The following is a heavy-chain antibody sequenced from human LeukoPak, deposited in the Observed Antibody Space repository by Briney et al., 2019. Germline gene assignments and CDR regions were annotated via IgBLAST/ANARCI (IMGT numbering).Heavy chain of an antibody. CDR2: ISYDGSNK. Sequence: GGSLGLSCAASGFTFSSYGMHWVRQAPGKGLEWVAVISYDGSNKYYADSVKGRFTISRDNSKNTLYLQMNSLRAEDTAVYYCAKVGREDGYNWGTFDYWGQGTLVTVSS. J-gene: IGHJ4*02. CDR1: GFTFSSYG. V-gene: IGHV3-30*18. D-gene: IGHD5-24*01. CDR3: AKVGREDGYNWGTFDY.